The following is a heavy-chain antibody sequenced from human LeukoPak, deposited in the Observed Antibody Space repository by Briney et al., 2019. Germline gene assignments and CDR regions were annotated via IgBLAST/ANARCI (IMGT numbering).Heavy chain of an antibody. Sequence: GASVKVSCKASGYTYTSYGISWVRQAPGQGLEWMGWISAYNGDTNYAQKFQGRVTMTTDTPTSTGYMELRSLRSDDTAVYYCARSSKQWLDRWGQGTLVTVSS. CDR3: ARSSKQWLDR. CDR1: GYTYTSYG. J-gene: IGHJ4*02. CDR2: ISAYNGDT. D-gene: IGHD6-19*01. V-gene: IGHV1-18*01.